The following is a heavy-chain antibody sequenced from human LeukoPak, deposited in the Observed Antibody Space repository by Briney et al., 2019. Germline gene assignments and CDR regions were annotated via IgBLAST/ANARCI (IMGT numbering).Heavy chain of an antibody. Sequence: ASVKVSCKASGYTFTSYDINWVRQATGQGLEWMGWVNPNSGNTGYAQKFQGRVTMTRNTSISTAYMELSSLRSEDTAVYYCARAPLGRITIFTRRYYMDVWGKGTTVTVSS. V-gene: IGHV1-8*01. CDR1: GYTFTSYD. J-gene: IGHJ6*03. CDR2: VNPNSGNT. D-gene: IGHD3-3*01. CDR3: ARAPLGRITIFTRRYYMDV.